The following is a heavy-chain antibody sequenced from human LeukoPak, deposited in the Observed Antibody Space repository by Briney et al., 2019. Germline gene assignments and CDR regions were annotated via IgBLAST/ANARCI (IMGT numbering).Heavy chain of an antibody. CDR1: GFSFSSYE. CDR3: ARGSLVHYYGSGSYRTRAGFDY. J-gene: IGHJ4*02. Sequence: GGSLRLSCAASGFSFSSYEMNWVRQAPGKGLEWVSYISGSGSTIYYADSVRGRFTISRDNAKSSLHLQMNSLRAEDTAVYYCARGSLVHYYGSGSYRTRAGFDYWGQGTLVTVSS. V-gene: IGHV3-48*03. D-gene: IGHD3-10*01. CDR2: ISGSGSTI.